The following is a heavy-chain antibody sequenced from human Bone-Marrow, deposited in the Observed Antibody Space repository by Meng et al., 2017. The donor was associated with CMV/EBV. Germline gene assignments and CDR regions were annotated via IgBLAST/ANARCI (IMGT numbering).Heavy chain of an antibody. J-gene: IGHJ6*02. D-gene: IGHD3-10*01. CDR2: INPNSGGT. CDR1: GYTFTGYY. Sequence: ASVQVSSKASGYTFTGYYMHWVRQAPGQGLQWMGWINPNSGGTNYAQKFQGRVTMTRDTSISTAYMELSRLRSDDTAVYYCASGGWSMVRGVISQIYYYYGMDVWGQGTTVTVSS. CDR3: ASGGWSMVRGVISQIYYYYGMDV. V-gene: IGHV1-2*02.